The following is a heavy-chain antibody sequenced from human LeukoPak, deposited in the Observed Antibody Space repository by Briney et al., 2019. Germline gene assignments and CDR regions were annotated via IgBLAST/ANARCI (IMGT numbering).Heavy chain of an antibody. CDR2: IYSGGST. D-gene: IGHD3-22*01. Sequence: GGSLRLSCAASGLTVSSNYMSWVRQAPGKGLEWVSVIYSGGSTYYADSVKGRLTISRDNSKNTLYLQMNSLRAEDTAVYYCATEYYYDSSAYYREYYFHYWGQGTLVTVSS. CDR1: GLTVSSNY. V-gene: IGHV3-53*01. CDR3: ATEYYYDSSAYYREYYFHY. J-gene: IGHJ4*02.